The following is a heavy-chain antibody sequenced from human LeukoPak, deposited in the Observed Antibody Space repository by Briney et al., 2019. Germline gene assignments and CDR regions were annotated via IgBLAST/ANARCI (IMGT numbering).Heavy chain of an antibody. J-gene: IGHJ4*02. CDR1: GSTFSDAW. Sequence: GGSLRLSCAASGSTFSDAWVSWVRQAPGMGLEWVGRIRSKTETGTTDYAAPVKGRFSISRDDSSGTLYLLMNSLKIEDTAVYYCSTSLRGSDCCLDYWGQGTLVAVSS. CDR2: IRSKTETGTT. CDR3: STSLRGSDCCLDY. D-gene: IGHD2-21*02. V-gene: IGHV3-15*01.